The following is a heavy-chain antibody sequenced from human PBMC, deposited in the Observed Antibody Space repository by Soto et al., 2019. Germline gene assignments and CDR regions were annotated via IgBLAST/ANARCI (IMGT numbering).Heavy chain of an antibody. Sequence: QVQLVESGGGVVQPGRSLRLSCAASGFTFSSYGMHWLRQAPGKGLEWVAVISYDGSNKYYADSVKGRFTISRDNSKNTLYLQMNSLRAEDTAVYYCAKGYGDWGQGTLVTVSS. CDR2: ISYDGSNK. CDR3: AKGYGD. D-gene: IGHD4-17*01. J-gene: IGHJ4*02. CDR1: GFTFSSYG. V-gene: IGHV3-30*18.